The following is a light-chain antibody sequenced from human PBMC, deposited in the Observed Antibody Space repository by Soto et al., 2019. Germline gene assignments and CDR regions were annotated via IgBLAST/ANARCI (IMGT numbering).Light chain of an antibody. V-gene: IGLV2-23*01. CDR3: CSYAGSRTSLV. CDR2: EGS. J-gene: IGLJ3*02. Sequence: QSALTQPASVAGSPGQSITISCTGTSSDVGSYNLVSWYQQHPGKAPKLMIYEGSKRPSGVSNPLSGSKSGNTASLTISGRQAEDEGDYYCCSYAGSRTSLVFGGGTKLTV. CDR1: SSDVGSYNL.